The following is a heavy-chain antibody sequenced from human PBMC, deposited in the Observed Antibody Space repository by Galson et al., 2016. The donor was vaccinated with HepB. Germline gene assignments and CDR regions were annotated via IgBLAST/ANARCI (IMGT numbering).Heavy chain of an antibody. CDR3: ARHERLLSWFDP. V-gene: IGHV4-39*01. J-gene: IGHJ5*02. D-gene: IGHD5-12*01. CDR2: IYYVENT. CDR1: GGSISSNSYY. Sequence: ETLSLTCTVSGGSISSNSYYWGWIRQPPGKGLERIGSIYYVENTYYNPSLKSRVIISIDTSNNRVSLKLRSVTAADTAVYYCARHERLLSWFDPWGQGSLVTVSS.